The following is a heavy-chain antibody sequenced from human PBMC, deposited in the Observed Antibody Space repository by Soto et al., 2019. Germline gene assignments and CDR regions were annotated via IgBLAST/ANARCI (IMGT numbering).Heavy chain of an antibody. V-gene: IGHV3-30*04. Sequence: QVHLVESGGGVVQPGRSLRLSCAASGFTFRDYAMHWVRQAPGKRLEWVTFISYDGSRKYYADSVKGRFTISRDNSKSTLYLQMNILTAEDTAVYYCAAAGGTSSTWYFDLWGRGTLVTVSS. D-gene: IGHD6-6*01. CDR1: GFTFRDYA. J-gene: IGHJ2*01. CDR3: AAAGGTSSTWYFDL. CDR2: ISYDGSRK.